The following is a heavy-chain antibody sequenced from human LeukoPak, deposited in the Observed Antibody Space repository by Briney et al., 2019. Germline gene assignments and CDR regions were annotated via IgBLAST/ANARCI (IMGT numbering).Heavy chain of an antibody. CDR3: AIGGYCSSTSCSPTIDY. CDR2: ISGSGGST. CDR1: GFTFSSYA. Sequence: GGSLRLSCAASGFTFSSYAMSWVRQAPGKGLEWVSAISGSGGSTYYADSVKGRFTISRDNSKNTLYLQMNSLRAEDTAVYYCAIGGYCSSTSCSPTIDYWGQGTLVTVSS. J-gene: IGHJ4*02. D-gene: IGHD2-2*03. V-gene: IGHV3-23*01.